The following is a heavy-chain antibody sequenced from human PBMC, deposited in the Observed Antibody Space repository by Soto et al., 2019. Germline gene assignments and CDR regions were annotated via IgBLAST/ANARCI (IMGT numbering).Heavy chain of an antibody. CDR2: ISWNSGAI. V-gene: IGHV3-9*01. Sequence: EVQLVESGGGWVQPGRSLRLSCAVSGFTFDDYAMHWVRQAPGEGLEWVSGISWNSGAIGYADSVKGRLPVLRDNAKSTLYLQMNSLRTEDTALYYCAKAMGPDWLARLDCWGQGTLVTVSS. CDR1: GFTFDDYA. D-gene: IGHD3-9*01. CDR3: AKAMGPDWLARLDC. J-gene: IGHJ4*02.